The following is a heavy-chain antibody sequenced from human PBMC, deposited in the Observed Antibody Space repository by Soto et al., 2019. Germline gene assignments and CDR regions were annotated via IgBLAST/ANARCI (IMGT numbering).Heavy chain of an antibody. J-gene: IGHJ6*02. CDR3: AKGTVLNYYNYCIDV. CDR1: GGSISSDYY. D-gene: IGHD4-17*01. V-gene: IGHV4-30-4*01. Sequence: KTSETLSLTCTVSGGSISSDYYWSWIRQPPGKGLEWVGYINYSGSTHYNPSLKSRVTISVDTSKNQFALKLTSMTAADTAVYYCAKGTVLNYYNYCIDVWGQGTTVTVSS. CDR2: INYSGST.